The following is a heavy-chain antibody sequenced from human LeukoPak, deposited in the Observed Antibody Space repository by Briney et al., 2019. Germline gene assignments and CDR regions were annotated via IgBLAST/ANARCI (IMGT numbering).Heavy chain of an antibody. CDR2: INSDGSNT. V-gene: IGHV3-74*01. D-gene: IGHD1-20*01. CDR1: GFTFANYW. J-gene: IGHJ5*02. Sequence: GGSLRLSCAASGFTFANYWMHWVRQAPGKGLVWVSHINSDGSNTNYADSVKGRFTISRDSAKNTLYLQMNSLRAEDTAVYYCARDLEGISVPWGQGTLVTVSS. CDR3: ARDLEGISVP.